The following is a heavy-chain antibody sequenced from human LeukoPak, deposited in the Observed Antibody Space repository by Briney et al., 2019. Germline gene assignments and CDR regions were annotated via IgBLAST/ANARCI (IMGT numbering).Heavy chain of an antibody. J-gene: IGHJ4*02. CDR1: GGTFSGYY. Sequence: KFSETLSLTCAGYGGTFSGYYWSWIRQPPGKGLEWIGEINHSGSTNYTPSLKSRVTISVDTSKNQFSLRLTSVTAADTAIYYCARVRWDSSSSEDYWSQGTLVTDSS. CDR2: INHSGST. V-gene: IGHV4-34*01. D-gene: IGHD6-6*01. CDR3: ARVRWDSSSSEDY.